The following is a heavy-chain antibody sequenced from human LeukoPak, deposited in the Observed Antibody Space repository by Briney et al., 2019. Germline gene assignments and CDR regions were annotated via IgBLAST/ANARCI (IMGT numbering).Heavy chain of an antibody. CDR3: AGVGGARVY. J-gene: IGHJ4*02. CDR1: GFTLSSYW. CDR2: INSDGSIT. V-gene: IGHV3-74*01. D-gene: IGHD1-26*01. Sequence: GGSETLFCAASGFTLSSYWTYWVRQAPGKGLVWVSRINSDGSITNYADSVKGRFTISRDNAKNTLYLQMNSLRAEDTAVYYCAGVGGARVYWGQGTLVTVSS.